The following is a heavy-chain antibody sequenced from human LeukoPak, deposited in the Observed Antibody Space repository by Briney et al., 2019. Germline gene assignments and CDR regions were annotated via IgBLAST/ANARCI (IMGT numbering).Heavy chain of an antibody. CDR2: INHSGST. CDR1: GGSISSYY. J-gene: IGHJ2*01. V-gene: IGHV4-34*01. CDR3: ARGRRYSGYDSRYFDL. Sequence: PSETLSLTCTVSGGSISSYYWSWIRQPPGKGLEWIGEINHSGSTNYNPSLKSRVTISVDTSKNQFSLKRSSVTAADTAVYYCARGRRYSGYDSRYFDLWGRGTLVTVSS. D-gene: IGHD5-12*01.